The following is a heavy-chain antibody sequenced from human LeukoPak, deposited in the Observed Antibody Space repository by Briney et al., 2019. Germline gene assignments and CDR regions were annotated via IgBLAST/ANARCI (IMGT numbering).Heavy chain of an antibody. CDR1: GFTFSSYA. D-gene: IGHD2-15*01. V-gene: IGHV3-30-3*01. CDR3: ARDFATDIVVVVAAAILDY. J-gene: IGHJ4*02. CDR2: ISYDGSNK. Sequence: GGSLRLSCAASGFTFSSYAMHWVRQAPGKGLEWVAVISYDGSNKYYADSVKGRFTISRDNSKNTLYLQMNGLRAEDTAVYYCARDFATDIVVVVAAAILDYWGQGTLVTVSS.